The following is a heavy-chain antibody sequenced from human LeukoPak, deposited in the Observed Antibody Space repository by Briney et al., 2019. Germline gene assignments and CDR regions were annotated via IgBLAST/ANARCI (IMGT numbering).Heavy chain of an antibody. D-gene: IGHD1-14*01. V-gene: IGHV3-53*01. J-gene: IGHJ4*02. CDR3: AKGTSPKFRDPNYC. Sequence: GGSLRLSCAASGFTVSSKYMSWVRQAPGKGLEWVSVIYSGGSTYYADSVKGRFTISRDNSKNTLYLQMNSLRAEDTAVYYCAKGTSPKFRDPNYCWGQGTLVTVSS. CDR2: IYSGGST. CDR1: GFTVSSKY.